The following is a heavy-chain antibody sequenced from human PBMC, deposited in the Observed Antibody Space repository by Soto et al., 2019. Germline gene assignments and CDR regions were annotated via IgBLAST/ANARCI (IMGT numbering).Heavy chain of an antibody. Sequence: EVQLVESGGGLVQPGGSLRLSCAASGFTFSSYSMNWVRQAPGKGLEWVSYISSSSTIYYADSVKGRFTISRDNAKNSLYLQMNSLRDEDTAVYYCASHIVATIGPGPSGIWGQGTMVTVSS. CDR1: GFTFSSYS. CDR3: ASHIVATIGPGPSGI. D-gene: IGHD5-12*01. V-gene: IGHV3-48*02. CDR2: ISSSSTI. J-gene: IGHJ3*02.